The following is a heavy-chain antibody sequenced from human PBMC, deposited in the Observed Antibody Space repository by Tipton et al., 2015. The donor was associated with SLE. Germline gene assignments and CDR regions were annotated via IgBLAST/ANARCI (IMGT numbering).Heavy chain of an antibody. Sequence: QSGAEVKKPGASVKVSCKASGYTFSTSDINWVRQATGQGLEWMGWMNPNSGNTGSAQKFQGRITITRNTSINTAYLELTSLRSDDTAVYYWARGRKSYGALYGMDVWGQGTTVTVSS. D-gene: IGHD4/OR15-4a*01. CDR2: MNPNSGNT. V-gene: IGHV1-8*01. CDR3: ARGRKSYGALYGMDV. J-gene: IGHJ6*02. CDR1: GYTFSTSD.